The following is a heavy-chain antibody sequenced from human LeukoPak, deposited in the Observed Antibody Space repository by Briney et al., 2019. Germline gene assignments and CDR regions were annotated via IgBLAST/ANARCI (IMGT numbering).Heavy chain of an antibody. J-gene: IGHJ4*02. CDR2: INSNGGST. CDR3: ARCLHGAEYSSSPFDC. D-gene: IGHD6-6*01. V-gene: IGHV3-20*04. Sequence: GGSLRLSCAPSGFTFDDYGMSCVREAPGKGLEGVSGINSNGGSTVYADSVKGRVTISRDKAKNSLYLQMSSLRAEDTALYYCARCLHGAEYSSSPFDCWGQGTLVTVSS. CDR1: GFTFDDYG.